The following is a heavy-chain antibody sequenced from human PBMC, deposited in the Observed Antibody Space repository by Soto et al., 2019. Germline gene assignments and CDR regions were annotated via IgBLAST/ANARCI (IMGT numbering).Heavy chain of an antibody. J-gene: IGHJ4*02. Sequence: QVQLVQSGAEVKKPGSSVKVSCKASGGTFSSYAISWVRQAPGQGLEWMGGIIPIFGTANYAQKFQGRVTITADEATSTASMGLSSLRSEDTAVYYCARGGTAAAGLDYWGQGTLVTVSS. V-gene: IGHV1-69*12. CDR2: IIPIFGTA. CDR3: ARGGTAAAGLDY. CDR1: GGTFSSYA. D-gene: IGHD6-13*01.